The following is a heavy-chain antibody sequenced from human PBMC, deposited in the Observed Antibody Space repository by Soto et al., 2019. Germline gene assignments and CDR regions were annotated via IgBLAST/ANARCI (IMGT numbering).Heavy chain of an antibody. CDR3: ARDEYQLLSSVSWFDS. CDR1: GGSISGDSY. V-gene: IGHV4-30-4*01. CDR2: IYHTGNT. Sequence: SETLSLTCTVSGGSISGDSYWSWIRQTPGKGLEWIGYIYHTGNTYYNPSLRSRVSISVDKSKSQFSLKLISVTAADTAVYFCARDEYQLLSSVSWFDSWGQGTLVTVSS. D-gene: IGHD2-2*01. J-gene: IGHJ5*01.